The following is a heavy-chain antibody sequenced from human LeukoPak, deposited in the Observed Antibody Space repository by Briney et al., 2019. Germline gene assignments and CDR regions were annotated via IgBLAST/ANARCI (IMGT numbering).Heavy chain of an antibody. V-gene: IGHV4-61*01. CDR2: IYCSGST. J-gene: IGHJ5*02. CDR1: GGSVSSGSYY. CDR3: ARGSPILGGGWFDP. Sequence: SETLSLTCTVSGGSVSSGSYYWSWIRQPPGKGLEWIGYIYCSGSTNYNPSLKSRVTISVDTSKNQFSLKLSSVTAADTAVYYCARGSPILGGGWFDPWGQGTLVTVSS. D-gene: IGHD3-16*01.